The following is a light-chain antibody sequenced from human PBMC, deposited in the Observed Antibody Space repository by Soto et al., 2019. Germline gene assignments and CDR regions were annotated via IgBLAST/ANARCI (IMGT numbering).Light chain of an antibody. V-gene: IGLV1-47*01. CDR3: AAWDDSLSGYV. Sequence: QSVLTQPPSASGTPGQRVTISCSGSSSNIGSNYVYWYQQPPGTAPKLLIYRNNQRPSGVPDRFSGSKSGTSASLAISGLRSEDEADYYCAAWDDSLSGYVFGTVTKVTVL. CDR1: SSNIGSNY. CDR2: RNN. J-gene: IGLJ1*01.